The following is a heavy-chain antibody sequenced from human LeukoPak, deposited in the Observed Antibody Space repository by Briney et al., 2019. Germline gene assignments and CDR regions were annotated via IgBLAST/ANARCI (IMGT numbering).Heavy chain of an antibody. CDR1: GYTFTSYG. CDR3: ARDRPRITGTTVFAFDI. D-gene: IGHD1-7*01. Sequence: ASVKVSCKASGYTFTSYGISWVRQALGQGLEWMGWISAYNGNTNYAQKLQGRVTMTTDTSTSTAYMELRSLRSDDTAVYYCARDRPRITGTTVFAFDIWGQGTMATVSS. V-gene: IGHV1-18*01. CDR2: ISAYNGNT. J-gene: IGHJ3*02.